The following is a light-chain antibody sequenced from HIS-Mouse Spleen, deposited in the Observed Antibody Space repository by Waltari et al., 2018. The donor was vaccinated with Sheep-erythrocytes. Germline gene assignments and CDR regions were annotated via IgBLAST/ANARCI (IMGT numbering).Light chain of an antibody. Sequence: QSALTQPRSVSGSPGQSVTISCTRTSSDVGCYNYVSWYQQHPGKAPKPMIYDVSKRPSGVPDRFSGSKSGNTASLTISGLQAEDEADYYCCSYAGSYNHVFATGTKVTVL. J-gene: IGLJ1*01. CDR1: SSDVGCYNY. CDR2: DVS. CDR3: CSYAGSYNHV. V-gene: IGLV2-11*01.